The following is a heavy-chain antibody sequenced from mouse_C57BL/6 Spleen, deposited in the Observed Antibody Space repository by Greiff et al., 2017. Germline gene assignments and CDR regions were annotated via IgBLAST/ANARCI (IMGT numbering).Heavy chain of an antibody. V-gene: IGHV1-55*01. CDR2: IYPGSGST. CDR1: GYTFTSYW. D-gene: IGHD4-1*01. Sequence: VQLQQPGAELVKPGASVTMSCKASGYTFTSYWITWVKPRPGQGLEWIGDIYPGSGSTNYNEKFKSKATLTVDTSSSTAYMQLSSLTSEDSAVYYCARWEDAMDYWGQGTSVTVSS. J-gene: IGHJ4*01. CDR3: ARWEDAMDY.